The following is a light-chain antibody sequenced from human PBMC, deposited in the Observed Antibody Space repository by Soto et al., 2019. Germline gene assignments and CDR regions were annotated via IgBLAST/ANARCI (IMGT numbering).Light chain of an antibody. CDR3: QQYADVPRT. J-gene: IGKJ1*01. Sequence: DIQMTQSPSSLSASVGDRVTISCQTSRDIRNYVNWYQQKPGKAPQLLIYERSNLESGVPPRFSGRGSGTNLTLTISSLQPEDVATYCCQQYADVPRTFGQGTKVEI. V-gene: IGKV1-33*01. CDR2: ERS. CDR1: RDIRNY.